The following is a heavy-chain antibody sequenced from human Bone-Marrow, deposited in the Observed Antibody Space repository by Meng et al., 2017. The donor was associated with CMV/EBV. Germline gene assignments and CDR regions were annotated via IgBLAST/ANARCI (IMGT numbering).Heavy chain of an antibody. CDR1: GFTFSSYA. CDR2: IKYDGSNK. D-gene: IGHD3-16*01. CDR3: ASGYLGCTFEGGDY. V-gene: IGHV3-30*04. Sequence: GESLKISCAASGFTFSSYAMHWVRQAPGKGLEWVAVIKYDGSNKYYADSVKGRFTISRDNSKNTLYLQMNSLRAEDTAVYYCASGYLGCTFEGGDYWGQGTLVTVSS. J-gene: IGHJ4*02.